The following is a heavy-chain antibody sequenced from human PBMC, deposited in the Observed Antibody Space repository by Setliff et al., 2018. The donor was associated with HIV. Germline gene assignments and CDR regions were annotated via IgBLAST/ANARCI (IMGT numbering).Heavy chain of an antibody. J-gene: IGHJ6*02. Sequence: GGSLRLSCLASGFTFTGLTFTDYNMNWVRQAPGKGLEWVSYISSSNSIYYADSVRGRFTISRDNSKNSLYLQMNSLRVEDTAVYYCARDYLYYNLYNGSPVYGMDVWGQGTTVTVSS. CDR2: ISSSNSI. V-gene: IGHV3-48*04. D-gene: IGHD3-3*01. CDR1: GFTFTGLTFTDYN. CDR3: ARDYLYYNLYNGSPVYGMDV.